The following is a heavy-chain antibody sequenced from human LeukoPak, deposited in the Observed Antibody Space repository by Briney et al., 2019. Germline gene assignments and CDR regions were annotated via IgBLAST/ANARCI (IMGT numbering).Heavy chain of an antibody. J-gene: IGHJ6*02. CDR3: ARETSSGAYYYGMDV. Sequence: PGGSLRLSCAASGFTFSSYDMHWVRQAPGKGLEWVAVIWYDGSNQYYADSVKGRFTISRDNSKNTLYLQMNSLRAEDTAVYYCARETSSGAYYYGMDVWGQGTTVTVSS. V-gene: IGHV3-33*01. CDR1: GFTFSSYD. CDR2: IWYDGSNQ.